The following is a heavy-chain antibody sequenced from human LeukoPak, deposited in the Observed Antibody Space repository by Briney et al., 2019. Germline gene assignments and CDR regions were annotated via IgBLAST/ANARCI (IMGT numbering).Heavy chain of an antibody. CDR3: AKDRVAGTEGSYYYGMDV. V-gene: IGHV3-23*01. D-gene: IGHD6-19*01. Sequence: GGSLRLSCAASGFTFSSYAMHWVRQAPGKGLEWVSAISGSGGSTYYADSVKGQFTISRDNSKNTLYLQMNSLRAEDTAVYYCAKDRVAGTEGSYYYGMDVWGQGTTVTVSS. J-gene: IGHJ6*02. CDR1: GFTFSSYA. CDR2: ISGSGGST.